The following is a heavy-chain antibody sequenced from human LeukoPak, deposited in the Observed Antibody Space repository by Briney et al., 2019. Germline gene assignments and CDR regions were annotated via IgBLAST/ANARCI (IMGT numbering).Heavy chain of an antibody. CDR3: ARDGDSGYDCLFDY. J-gene: IGHJ4*02. CDR2: INTNTGNP. D-gene: IGHD5-12*01. Sequence: ASVKVSCKASGHTFTSYAMNWVRQAPGQGLEWMRWINTNTGNPTYAQGFTGRFAFSLDTSVSTAYLQISSLKAEDTDVYYCARDGDSGYDCLFDYWGQGTLVTVSS. CDR1: GHTFTSYA. V-gene: IGHV7-4-1*02.